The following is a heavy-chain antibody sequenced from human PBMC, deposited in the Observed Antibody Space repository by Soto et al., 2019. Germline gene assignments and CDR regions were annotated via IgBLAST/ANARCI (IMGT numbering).Heavy chain of an antibody. J-gene: IGHJ4*02. CDR1: GGSISSGGYC. V-gene: IGHV4-31*03. CDR2: IYYSGST. Sequence: QVQLQESGPGLVKPSQTLSLTCTVSGGSISSGGYCWSWIRQHPGKGLEWIGYIYYSGSTYYKPSLKSRVTISVDTSKNQFSLKLSSVTAADTAVYYCARDLGNYFDYWGQGTLVTVSS. CDR3: ARDLGNYFDY.